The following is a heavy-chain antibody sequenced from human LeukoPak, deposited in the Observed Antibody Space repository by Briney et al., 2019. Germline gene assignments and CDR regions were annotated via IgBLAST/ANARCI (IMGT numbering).Heavy chain of an antibody. V-gene: IGHV1-18*01. CDR1: GHTFTSYG. CDR2: ISAYNGNT. D-gene: IGHD3-10*01. CDR3: ARDDRLLWFGEFPSYTFDP. J-gene: IGHJ5*02. Sequence: ASVKVSCKASGHTFTSYGISWVRQAPGQGLEWMGWISAYNGNTNYAQKLQGRVTMTTDTSTSTAYMELRSLRSDDTAVYYCARDDRLLWFGEFPSYTFDPWGQGTLVTVSS.